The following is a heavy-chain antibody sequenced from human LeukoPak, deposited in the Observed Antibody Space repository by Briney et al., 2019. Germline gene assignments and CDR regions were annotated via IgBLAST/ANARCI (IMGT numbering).Heavy chain of an antibody. CDR3: AKIAPWGAVTTADGFDY. J-gene: IGHJ4*02. CDR1: GFSFRNYA. Sequence: GGSLRLSCAASGFSFRNYAMSWVRQAPGKGLEWVSSISDSGGATYYADSVKGRFTISRDNSRNTLYLQLNSLGADDTAVYYCAKIAPWGAVTTADGFDYWGQGTLVTVSS. V-gene: IGHV3-23*01. D-gene: IGHD4-17*01. CDR2: ISDSGGAT.